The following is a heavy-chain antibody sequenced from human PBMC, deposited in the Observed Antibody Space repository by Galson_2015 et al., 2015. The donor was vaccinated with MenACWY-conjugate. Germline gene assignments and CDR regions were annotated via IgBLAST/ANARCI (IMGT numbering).Heavy chain of an antibody. CDR3: ARGLSGSGYFDY. CDR2: TRNKGYTT. Sequence: SLRLSCAASGFTFSDHYMDWVRQAPGKGLEWLGRTRNKGYTTKYAASVEGRFTISRDDSKYSLYLQMDSLKTEDTAVYYCARGLSGSGYFDYWGQGTLVTVSS. CDR1: GFTFSDHY. J-gene: IGHJ4*02. D-gene: IGHD2-8*02. V-gene: IGHV3-72*01.